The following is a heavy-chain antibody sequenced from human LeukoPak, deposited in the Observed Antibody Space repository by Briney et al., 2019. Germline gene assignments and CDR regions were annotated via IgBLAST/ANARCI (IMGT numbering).Heavy chain of an antibody. D-gene: IGHD3-9*01. CDR2: ISYDGSNK. Sequence: GRSLRLSCAASGFTFSSYGMHWVRQAPGKGLEWVAVISYDGSNKYYADSVKGRFTISRDNYKNTLYLQMNSLRAEDTAVYYCATGYKYYFDYWGQGTLVTVSS. V-gene: IGHV3-30*03. J-gene: IGHJ4*02. CDR3: ATGYKYYFDY. CDR1: GFTFSSYG.